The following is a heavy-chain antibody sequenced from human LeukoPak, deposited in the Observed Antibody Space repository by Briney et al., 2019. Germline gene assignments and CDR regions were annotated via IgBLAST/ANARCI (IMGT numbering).Heavy chain of an antibody. V-gene: IGHV3-23*01. CDR1: GFTFSSYA. CDR3: AKDIAQGYTFGSIEQDY. Sequence: GGSLRLSCAASGFTFSSYAMSWVRQAPGKGLEWVSAISGSGGSTYYADSVKGRFTISRDNSKNTLYLQMNSLRAEDTAVYCCAKDIAQGYTFGSIEQDYWGQGTLVTVSS. D-gene: IGHD5-18*01. CDR2: ISGSGGST. J-gene: IGHJ4*02.